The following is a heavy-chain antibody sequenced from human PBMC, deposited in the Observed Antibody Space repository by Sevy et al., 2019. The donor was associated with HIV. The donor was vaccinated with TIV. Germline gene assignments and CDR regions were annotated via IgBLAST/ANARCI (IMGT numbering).Heavy chain of an antibody. D-gene: IGHD2-2*01. Sequence: ASVKVSCKASGGTFSSYAISWVRQAPGQGLEWMGGIIPIFGTANYAQKFQGRVTITADESTSTAYIELSSLRSEDTAVYYCARGIDIVVVPAAPNMYYYYYGMDVWGQGTTVTVSS. V-gene: IGHV1-69*13. CDR3: ARGIDIVVVPAAPNMYYYYYGMDV. CDR2: IIPIFGTA. J-gene: IGHJ6*02. CDR1: GGTFSSYA.